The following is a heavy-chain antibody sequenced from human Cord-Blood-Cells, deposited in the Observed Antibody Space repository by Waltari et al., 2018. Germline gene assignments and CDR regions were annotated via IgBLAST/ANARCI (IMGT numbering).Heavy chain of an antibody. CDR2: ISYDGSNK. CDR3: AKDMATVKAFDI. V-gene: IGHV3-30*18. CDR1: GFTFSSYG. D-gene: IGHD4-4*01. Sequence: QVQLVESGGGVVQPGRSLRLPCAASGFTFSSYGMHWVRQAPGKGLEWVAVISYDGSNKYYADSVKGRFTISRDNSKNTLYLQMNSLRAEDTAVYYCAKDMATVKAFDIWGQGTMVTVSS. J-gene: IGHJ3*02.